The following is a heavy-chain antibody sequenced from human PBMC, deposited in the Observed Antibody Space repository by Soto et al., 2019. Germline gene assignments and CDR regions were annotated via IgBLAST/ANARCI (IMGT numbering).Heavy chain of an antibody. CDR3: VRDHRWAFGI. CDR2: IHFDGSTT. D-gene: IGHD2-15*01. V-gene: IGHV3-74*01. J-gene: IGHJ3*02. Sequence: GGPLRLSCLASGFNFSAYWMHWVRQVPGKGLMWVSRIHFDGSTTRYAGSVQGRFTISRDNAKNTLYLQMISLRAEDTAVYYCVRDHRWAFGIWGQGTVVTVSS. CDR1: GFNFSAYW.